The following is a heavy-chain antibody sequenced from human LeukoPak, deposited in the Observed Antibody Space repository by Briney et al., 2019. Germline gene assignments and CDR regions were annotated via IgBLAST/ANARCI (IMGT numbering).Heavy chain of an antibody. CDR1: AFTFSSSW. Sequence: TGGSLRLSCAASAFTFSSSWMSWIPQAPGKGLEWVSYISSSGSTIYYADSVKGRFTISRDNAKNSLYLQMNSLRAEDTAVYYCARRVWNDGGGEYYFDYWGQGTLVTVSS. D-gene: IGHD1-1*01. CDR3: ARRVWNDGGGEYYFDY. CDR2: ISSSGSTI. J-gene: IGHJ4*02. V-gene: IGHV3-11*01.